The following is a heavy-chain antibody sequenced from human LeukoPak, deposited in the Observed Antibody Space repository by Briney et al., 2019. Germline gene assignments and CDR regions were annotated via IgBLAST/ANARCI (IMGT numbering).Heavy chain of an antibody. V-gene: IGHV3-7*01. D-gene: IGHD3-22*01. CDR2: INQDGSQK. CDR1: KFTLSSYW. J-gene: IGHJ4*02. Sequence: GGALRLSRAASKFTLSSYWVRGVRQAPGKGGGGVAHINQDGSQKYYLDSVKGRFTISRDNAENLLFLQMNSLRAEDTALYYCAIYADSSGSYYSDYWGRGTLVTVSS. CDR3: AIYADSSGSYYSDY.